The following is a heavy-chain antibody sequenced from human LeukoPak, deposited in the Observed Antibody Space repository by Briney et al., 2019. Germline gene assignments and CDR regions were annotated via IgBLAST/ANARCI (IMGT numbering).Heavy chain of an antibody. CDR1: GYTFTSYG. V-gene: IGHV1-18*04. Sequence: ASVKVSRKASGYTFTSYGISWVRQAPGRGLEWMGWISAYNGNTNYAQKLQGRVTMTTDTSTSTAYMELRSLRSDDTAVYYCATSGATTPFDYWGQGTLVTVSS. CDR2: ISAYNGNT. D-gene: IGHD5-12*01. J-gene: IGHJ4*02. CDR3: ATSGATTPFDY.